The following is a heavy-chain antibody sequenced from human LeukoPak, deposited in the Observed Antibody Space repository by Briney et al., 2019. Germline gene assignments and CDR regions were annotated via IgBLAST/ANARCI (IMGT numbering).Heavy chain of an antibody. CDR2: INHSGST. Sequence: SETLPLTCAVYGGSFSGYYWSWIRQPPGKGLEWIGEINHSGSTNYNPSLKSRVTISVDTSKNQFSLKLSSVTAADTAVYYCARTVRNDYNPLLDFWGQGTLVTVSS. CDR3: ARTVRNDYNPLLDF. D-gene: IGHD1-1*01. V-gene: IGHV4-34*01. CDR1: GGSFSGYY. J-gene: IGHJ4*02.